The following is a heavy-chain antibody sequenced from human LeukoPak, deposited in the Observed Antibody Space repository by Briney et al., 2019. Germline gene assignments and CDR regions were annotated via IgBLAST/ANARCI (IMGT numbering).Heavy chain of an antibody. V-gene: IGHV4-30-4*01. D-gene: IGHD3-22*01. J-gene: IGHJ4*02. CDR3: ARDSSAVGRTDC. CDR2: IYYSGST. Sequence: PSETLSLTCTVSGGPISSGDYYWSWIRQPPGKGLEWIGYIYYSGSTYYNPSLKSRVTISIDTSKNQFSLKLNSVTAANTAVYYCARDSSAVGRTDCWGQGTLVTASS. CDR1: GGPISSGDYY.